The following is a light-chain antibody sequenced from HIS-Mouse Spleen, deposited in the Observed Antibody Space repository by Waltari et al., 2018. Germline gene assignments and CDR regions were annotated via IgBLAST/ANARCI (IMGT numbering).Light chain of an antibody. J-gene: IGLJ3*02. Sequence: QSVLTQPPSVSAAPGQKVTISCSGSSSNIGNNYVSWYQQLPGTAPKLLIYDNKKRPSGIPDRFSGSKSGTSATLCITGLQTGDEADYYCGTWDSSLSAWVFGGGTKLTVL. CDR3: GTWDSSLSAWV. CDR1: SSNIGNNY. V-gene: IGLV1-51*01. CDR2: DNK.